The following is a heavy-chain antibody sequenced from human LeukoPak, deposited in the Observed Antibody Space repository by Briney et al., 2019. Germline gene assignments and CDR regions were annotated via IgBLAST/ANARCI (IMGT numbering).Heavy chain of an antibody. J-gene: IGHJ4*02. D-gene: IGHD3-22*01. V-gene: IGHV4-59*08. CDR1: GGSISSYY. CDR2: IYYSGST. Sequence: SETLSLTCTVSGGSISSYYWSWIRQPPGKGLEWIGYIYYSGSTNSNPSLKSRVTMSLDTSKNQFSLNLSSVTATDTAVYYCARSSSGYLLFDYWGQGTLVTVSS. CDR3: ARSSSGYLLFDY.